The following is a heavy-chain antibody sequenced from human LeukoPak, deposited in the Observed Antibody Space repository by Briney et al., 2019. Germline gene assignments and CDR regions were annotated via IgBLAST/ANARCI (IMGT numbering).Heavy chain of an antibody. CDR1: GFIFSDYY. J-gene: IGHJ3*02. D-gene: IGHD3-3*01. CDR2: ISSGGSTI. Sequence: GGSLRLSCAASGFIFSDYYMSWIRQAPAKGLEWVSYISSGGSTIYYADSVKGRFTISRDNSKNTLFLQVNSLRAEDTAVYYCARDILEWFYRGDGFDIWGRGTMVTVSS. V-gene: IGHV3-11*04. CDR3: ARDILEWFYRGDGFDI.